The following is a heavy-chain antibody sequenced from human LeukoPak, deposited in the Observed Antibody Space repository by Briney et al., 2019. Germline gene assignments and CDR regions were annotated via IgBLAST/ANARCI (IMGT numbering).Heavy chain of an antibody. J-gene: IGHJ4*02. Sequence: SETLSFTCTVSGGSISSGSYYWSWIRQPAGKVLEWIGRIYTSGSTNYNPSLKSRVTISVDTSKNQFPRGLSSVPAAGTAVYYSARGSGSYLIYWGQGTLVTVSS. CDR3: ARGSGSYLIY. D-gene: IGHD1-26*01. CDR2: IYTSGST. V-gene: IGHV4-61*02. CDR1: GGSISSGSYY.